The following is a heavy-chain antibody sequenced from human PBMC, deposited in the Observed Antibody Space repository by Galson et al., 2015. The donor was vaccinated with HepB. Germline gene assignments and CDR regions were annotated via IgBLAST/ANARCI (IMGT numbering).Heavy chain of an antibody. CDR1: GYRFSNYW. CDR2: IYPGDSDT. V-gene: IGHV5-51*01. Sequence: QSGAEVKKPGESLKISCKGSGYRFSNYWIGWVRQMPGKGLEWMGSIYPGDSDTRYSPSLQGQVTMSADKSISTAYLQWSGLKASDTAMYYCARLYYDFWSGSGGREKYYYYYHYMDAWGKGTTVTVSS. CDR3: ARLYYDFWSGSGGREKYYYYYHYMDA. J-gene: IGHJ6*03. D-gene: IGHD3-3*01.